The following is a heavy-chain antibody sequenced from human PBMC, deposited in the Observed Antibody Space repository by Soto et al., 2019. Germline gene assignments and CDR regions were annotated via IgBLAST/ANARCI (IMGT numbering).Heavy chain of an antibody. V-gene: IGHV3-21*02. J-gene: IGHJ6*03. D-gene: IGHD3-9*01. CDR2: INEDSTYI. Sequence: EVQLVESGGGLVKPGGSLRLSCTASGFAFNTYSMNWVRQAPGKGLEWVSSINEDSTYIYYADSLRGRITISRDNAKDSLLLQMNSLRTDDTAVYYCVRDLGRYFRSGYMDLWGDGATVTGSS. CDR1: GFAFNTYS. CDR3: VRDLGRYFRSGYMDL.